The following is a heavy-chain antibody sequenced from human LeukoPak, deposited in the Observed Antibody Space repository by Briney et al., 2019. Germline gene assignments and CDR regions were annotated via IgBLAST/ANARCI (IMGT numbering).Heavy chain of an antibody. Sequence: GESLKISCAASGFTFSSYSMNWVRQAPGKGLEWVSSISSSSSYIYYADSVKGRFTISRDNAKNSLYLQMNSLRAEDTAVYYCARYSSSSNWGQGTLVTVSS. J-gene: IGHJ4*02. V-gene: IGHV3-21*01. CDR1: GFTFSSYS. D-gene: IGHD6-6*01. CDR2: ISSSSSYI. CDR3: ARYSSSSN.